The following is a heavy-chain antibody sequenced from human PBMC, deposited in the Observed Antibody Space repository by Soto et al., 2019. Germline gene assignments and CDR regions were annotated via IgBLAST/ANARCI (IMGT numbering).Heavy chain of an antibody. CDR1: GFTFSNAW. J-gene: IGHJ4*02. V-gene: IGHV3-15*01. CDR3: TRVGRSGYDD. D-gene: IGHD5-12*01. Sequence: EVQLVQSGGGLVKPGGSLRLSCAASGFTFSNAWMTWVRQAPGKGLEWVGRIKSKTDGGTTDYAAPVKGRFSFSRDDSKNTVYLQMNSLRTEDTAVYFCTRVGRSGYDDGGQGTLVTVSS. CDR2: IKSKTDGGTT.